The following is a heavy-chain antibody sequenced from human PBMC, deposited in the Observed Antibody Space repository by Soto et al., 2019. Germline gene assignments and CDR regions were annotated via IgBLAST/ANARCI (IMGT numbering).Heavy chain of an antibody. CDR1: EFTCSTCW. Sequence: ELQLVESGGDLVQPGGSLRLSCAGAEFTCSTCWMCWVRQSPGKGPEWVANIKQDGSEKFYLDSVKGRFTTSRDNAKKSWYLHMKSQKAEETTVYYGTREKKWGQGPVVTVSA. CDR2: IKQDGSEK. CDR3: TREKK. V-gene: IGHV3-7*05. J-gene: IGHJ4*02.